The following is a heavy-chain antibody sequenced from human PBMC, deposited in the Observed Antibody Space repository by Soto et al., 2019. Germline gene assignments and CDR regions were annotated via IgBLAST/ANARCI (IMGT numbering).Heavy chain of an antibody. V-gene: IGHV3-48*03. J-gene: IGHJ2*01. CDR1: GFTFSSYE. D-gene: IGHD3-22*01. CDR3: ARAPNYYDSSGVLPWYFDL. Sequence: LRLSCAASGFTFSSYEVNWVRQAPGKGLEWVSYISSSGTTIYYADSVKGRFTISRDNAKNSLYLQMNSLRAEDTAVYYCARAPNYYDSSGVLPWYFDLWGRGTLVTVSS. CDR2: ISSSGTTI.